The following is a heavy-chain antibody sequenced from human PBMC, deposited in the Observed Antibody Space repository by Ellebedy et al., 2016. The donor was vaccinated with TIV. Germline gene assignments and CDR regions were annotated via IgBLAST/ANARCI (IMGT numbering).Heavy chain of an antibody. J-gene: IGHJ3*02. V-gene: IGHV3-7*01. CDR3: ATDGSYGDYRSPTHAFVM. D-gene: IGHD3-16*01. CDR1: GFSFSTHA. Sequence: GGSLRLSCAASGFSFSTHAMHWVRQAPGKGLEWVANINQVGSERYYVDSVKGRFTISRDNAKNSLYLQMNSLRGEDTAVYYCATDGSYGDYRSPTHAFVMWGQGTMVSVSS. CDR2: INQVGSER.